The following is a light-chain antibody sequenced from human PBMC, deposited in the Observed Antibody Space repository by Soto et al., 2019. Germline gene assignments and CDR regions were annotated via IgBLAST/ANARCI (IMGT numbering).Light chain of an antibody. CDR2: WAS. Sequence: DIVMTQSPDSLAVSLGEGATINCKSSQGVLNRSNNKNYLAWYQQKPGQPPKMLIYWASTRESGVPDRFSGSGSGTDFSLTITSLQAEDVAVYYCQQHNSLPWTFGQGTKVEI. CDR3: QQHNSLPWT. V-gene: IGKV4-1*01. CDR1: QGVLNRSNNKNY. J-gene: IGKJ1*01.